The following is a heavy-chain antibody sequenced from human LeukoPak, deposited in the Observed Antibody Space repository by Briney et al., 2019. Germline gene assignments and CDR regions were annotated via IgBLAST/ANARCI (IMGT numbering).Heavy chain of an antibody. CDR3: ARDSGYGDYESFDY. Sequence: GGSLRLSCAASGFTFSSYWMTWVRQAPGKGLEWVANIKQDGSEKYYVDSVKGRFTISRDNAKTSLFLQMNNLRAEDTAVYYCARDSGYGDYESFDYWGRGTLVTVSS. V-gene: IGHV3-7*01. J-gene: IGHJ4*02. CDR1: GFTFSSYW. D-gene: IGHD4-17*01. CDR2: IKQDGSEK.